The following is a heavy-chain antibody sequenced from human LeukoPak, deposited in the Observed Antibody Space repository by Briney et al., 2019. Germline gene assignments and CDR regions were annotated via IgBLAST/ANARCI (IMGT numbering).Heavy chain of an antibody. D-gene: IGHD1/OR15-1a*01. CDR2: IGGDGSRT. CDR3: TRDWRNKVLDV. J-gene: IGHJ6*02. Sequence: PGGSLRLSCAASGFTLSSYWMHWVRQAPGKGLVWVSCIGGDGSRTEYADSVKGRFTISRDNTRNTLYLQMNGLRAEDTAVYYCTRDWRNKVLDVWGQGTTVTVSS. CDR1: GFTLSSYW. V-gene: IGHV3-74*03.